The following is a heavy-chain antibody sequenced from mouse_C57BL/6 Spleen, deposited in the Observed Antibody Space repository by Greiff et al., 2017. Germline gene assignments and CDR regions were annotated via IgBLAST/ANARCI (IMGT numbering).Heavy chain of an antibody. V-gene: IGHV1-59*01. CDR1: GYTFTSYW. CDR3: ARATVVPNYYAMDY. CDR2: IDPSDSYT. Sequence: QVQLQQPGAELVRPGTSVKLSCKASGYTFTSYWMHWVKQRPGQGLEWIGVIDPSDSYTNYNQKFKGKATLTVDTSSSTAYMQLSSLTSEDSAVYYCARATVVPNYYAMDYWGQGTSVTVSS. J-gene: IGHJ4*01. D-gene: IGHD1-1*01.